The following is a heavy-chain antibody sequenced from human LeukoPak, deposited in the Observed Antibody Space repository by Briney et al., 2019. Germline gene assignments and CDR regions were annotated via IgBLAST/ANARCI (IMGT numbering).Heavy chain of an antibody. CDR3: ARDHYGSGSYKSYFDN. CDR2: MYTSGST. J-gene: IGHJ4*02. CDR1: GGSISSYY. V-gene: IGHV4-4*07. D-gene: IGHD3-10*01. Sequence: PSATLSLTCTVSGGSISSYYWSWLRQPAGKGLEWIGRMYTSGSTKYSPSLKSRVTISADNSKNQLSLKLTSVTAADTAVYYCARDHYGSGSYKSYFDNWGQGTQVTVSS.